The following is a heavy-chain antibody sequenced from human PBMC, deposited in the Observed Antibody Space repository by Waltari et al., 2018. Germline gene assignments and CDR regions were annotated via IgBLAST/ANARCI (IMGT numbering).Heavy chain of an antibody. J-gene: IGHJ4*02. Sequence: QLQLQESGPGLVKPSETLSLTCTVSGGSISSSSYYWGWIRQPPGKGLEWIGSIYYSGSTYYNPSLKSRVTISVDTSKNQFSLKLSSVTAADTAVYYCASFRPITMIVPSQHYWGQGTLVTVSS. CDR3: ASFRPITMIVPSQHY. V-gene: IGHV4-39*01. CDR2: IYYSGST. D-gene: IGHD3-22*01. CDR1: GGSISSSSYY.